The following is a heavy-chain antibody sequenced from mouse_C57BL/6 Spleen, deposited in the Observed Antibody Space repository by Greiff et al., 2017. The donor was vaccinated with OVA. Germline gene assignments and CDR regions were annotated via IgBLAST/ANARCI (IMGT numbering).Heavy chain of an antibody. V-gene: IGHV5-6*02. CDR1: GFTFSSYG. Sequence: DVKLVESGGDLVKPGGSLKLSCAASGFTFSSYGMSWVRQTPDKRLEWVATISSGGSYTYYPDSVKGRFTISRDNAKNTRYLQMSSLKSEDTAMYYCASQKTAQAFDYWGQGTTLTVSS. CDR2: ISSGGSYT. J-gene: IGHJ2*01. CDR3: ASQKTAQAFDY. D-gene: IGHD3-2*02.